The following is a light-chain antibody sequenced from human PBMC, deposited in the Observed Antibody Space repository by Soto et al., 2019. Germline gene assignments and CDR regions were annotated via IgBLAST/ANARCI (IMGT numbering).Light chain of an antibody. CDR2: GAS. CDR1: QSVSSK. V-gene: IGKV3-15*01. CDR3: QQYNSWLWT. J-gene: IGKJ1*01. Sequence: IVMTHSPATLSVSPGGVASLSFRASQSVSSKLAWYQQKPGQAPRLLIYGASTRATGIPARFSGSGSGTEFTLIISSLQSEDSAVYYCQQYNSWLWTFGQGTKVDIK.